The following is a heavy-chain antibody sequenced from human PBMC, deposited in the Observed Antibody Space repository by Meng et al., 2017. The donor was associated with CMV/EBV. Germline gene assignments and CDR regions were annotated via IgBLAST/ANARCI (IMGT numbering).Heavy chain of an antibody. J-gene: IGHJ6*02. V-gene: IGHV3-23*03. CDR3: AKFEYQLLRYYYYYYYGMDV. D-gene: IGHD2-2*01. CDR2: IYSGGSST. Sequence: GGSLRLSCAASGFTFSSYAMSWVRQAPGKGLEWVSVIYSGGSSTYYADSVKGRFTISRDNSKNTLYLQMNSLRAEGTAVYYCAKFEYQLLRYYYYYYYGMDVWGQGTTVTVSS. CDR1: GFTFSSYA.